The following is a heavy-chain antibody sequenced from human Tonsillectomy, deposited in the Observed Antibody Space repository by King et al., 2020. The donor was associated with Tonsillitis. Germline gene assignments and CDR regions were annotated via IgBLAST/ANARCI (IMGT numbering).Heavy chain of an antibody. CDR1: GFTFSSYG. J-gene: IGHJ6*02. CDR3: AKDRGVTHPYYDYGMDV. V-gene: IGHV3-30*18. Sequence: QLVQSGGGAVQPGRSLRLSCAASGFTFSSYGIHWVRQAPGKGLEWVAVISYDGSNKNYADSVKGRFTISRDNSKNTLSLQMNSLRAEDTAAYYCAKDRGVTHPYYDYGMDVWGQGTTVTVSS. CDR2: ISYDGSNK. D-gene: IGHD2-21*02.